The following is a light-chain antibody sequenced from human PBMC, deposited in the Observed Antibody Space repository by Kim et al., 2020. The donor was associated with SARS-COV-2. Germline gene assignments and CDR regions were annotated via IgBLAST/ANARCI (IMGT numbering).Light chain of an antibody. CDR2: YDS. CDR1: NLGSKS. CDR3: QVWDSGVV. J-gene: IGLJ2*01. V-gene: IGLV3-21*04. Sequence: VSGAPGKTARITCGGNNLGSKSVDWYQQKPGQAPVLVIYYDSGRPSGIPERFSGSNSGNTATLTISRVEAGDEADYYCQVWDSGVVFGGGTQLTVL.